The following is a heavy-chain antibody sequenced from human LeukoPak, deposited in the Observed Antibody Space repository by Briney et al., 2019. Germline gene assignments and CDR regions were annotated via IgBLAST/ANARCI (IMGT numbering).Heavy chain of an antibody. Sequence: GKSLRLSCTASGFTFSNCAMHWVRQAPGKGLEWMAVIWYDGSNKYYADSVKGRFTISRDNSKKTLYLQMNSLRAEDTAVYYCASDIAAAGSYAFDIWGQGTMVTVSS. V-gene: IGHV3-33*01. CDR2: IWYDGSNK. CDR3: ASDIAAAGSYAFDI. CDR1: GFTFSNCA. J-gene: IGHJ3*02. D-gene: IGHD6-13*01.